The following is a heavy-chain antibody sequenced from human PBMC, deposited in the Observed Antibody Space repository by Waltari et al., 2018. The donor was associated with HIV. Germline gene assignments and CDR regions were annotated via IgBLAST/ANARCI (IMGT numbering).Heavy chain of an antibody. CDR1: GFTFRSYA. J-gene: IGHJ4*02. V-gene: IGHV3-23*01. CDR2: LSGSGAST. CDR3: AKDSNYDSSGPIDY. Sequence: EVQLLESGGGLVQPGGSLRLACAASGFTFRSYAMSWVRQAPGKVLEWVSALSGSGASTYYADSVKGRFTISRDNSKNTLYLQMNRLRADDTAVYYCAKDSNYDSSGPIDYWGQGTLVTVSS. D-gene: IGHD3-22*01.